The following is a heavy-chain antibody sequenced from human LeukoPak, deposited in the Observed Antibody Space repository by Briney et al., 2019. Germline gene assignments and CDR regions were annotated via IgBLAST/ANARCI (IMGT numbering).Heavy chain of an antibody. V-gene: IGHV3-23*01. CDR2: ISGSGGST. Sequence: SGGSLRLSCAASGFTFSSYAMSWVRQAPGKGLEWVSAISGSGGSTYYADSVKGRFTISRDNSKNTLYLQMNSLRAEDTAVYYCAKDRTIFGVPNDQYFQHWGQGTLVTVSS. CDR3: AKDRTIFGVPNDQYFQH. D-gene: IGHD3-3*01. CDR1: GFTFSSYA. J-gene: IGHJ1*01.